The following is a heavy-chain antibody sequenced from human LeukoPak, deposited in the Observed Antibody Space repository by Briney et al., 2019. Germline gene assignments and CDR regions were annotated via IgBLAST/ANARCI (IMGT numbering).Heavy chain of an antibody. Sequence: GGSLRLSCAASGFTFSSYSMNWVRQAPGKGLEWVSGISWNSGSIGYADSVKGRFTISRDNAKNSLYLQMNSLRAEDMALYYCAKDRSMYSGSYYGDAFDIWGQGTMVTVSS. J-gene: IGHJ3*02. CDR2: ISWNSGSI. V-gene: IGHV3-9*03. D-gene: IGHD1-26*01. CDR3: AKDRSMYSGSYYGDAFDI. CDR1: GFTFSSYS.